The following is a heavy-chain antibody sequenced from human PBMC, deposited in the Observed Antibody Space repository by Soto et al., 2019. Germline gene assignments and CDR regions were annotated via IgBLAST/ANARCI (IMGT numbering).Heavy chain of an antibody. Sequence: PGGSLRLSCAASEFSFDDYAMSWVLQAPGKGLEWVSSITYTGVSTYYVDSVKGRFTISRDNSKDTLYLQMNSLRAEDTAIYYCAKASVWYPYFDSWGQGTLVTVSS. CDR1: EFSFDDYA. V-gene: IGHV3-23*01. CDR2: ITYTGVST. D-gene: IGHD6-13*01. J-gene: IGHJ4*02. CDR3: AKASVWYPYFDS.